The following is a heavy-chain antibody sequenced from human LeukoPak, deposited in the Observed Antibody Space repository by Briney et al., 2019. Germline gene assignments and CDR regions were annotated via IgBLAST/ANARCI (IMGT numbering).Heavy chain of an antibody. J-gene: IGHJ4*02. V-gene: IGHV3-30*04. CDR3: ARGVMIAVAGLGY. D-gene: IGHD6-19*01. CDR2: ISYDGSNK. CDR1: GFTFCSYA. Sequence: PGGSLRLSCAASGFTFCSYAMHWVRQAPGEGLQWVAVISYDGSNKYYADSVKGRFTISRDNSKNTLYLQMNSLRAEDTAVYYCARGVMIAVAGLGYWGQGTLVTVPS.